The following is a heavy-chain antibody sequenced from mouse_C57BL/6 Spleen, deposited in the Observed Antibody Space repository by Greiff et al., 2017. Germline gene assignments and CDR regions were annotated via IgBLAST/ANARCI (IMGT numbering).Heavy chain of an antibody. D-gene: IGHD1-1*01. CDR2: INPNNGGT. CDR3: ARRGYGRGGFAY. CDR1: GYTFTDYN. J-gene: IGHJ3*01. Sequence: VQLQQSGPELVKPGASVKIPCKASGYTFTDYNMDWVKQSPGKSLEWIGDINPNNGGTIYNQKFKGKATLTVDKSSSTAYMELRSLTSEDTAVYYCARRGYGRGGFAYWGQGTLVTVSA. V-gene: IGHV1-18*01.